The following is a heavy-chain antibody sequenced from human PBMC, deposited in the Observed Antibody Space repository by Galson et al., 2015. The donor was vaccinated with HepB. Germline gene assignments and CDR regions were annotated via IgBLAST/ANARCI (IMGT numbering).Heavy chain of an antibody. V-gene: IGHV3-30*18. CDR2: ISYDGSNK. J-gene: IGHJ4*02. Sequence: SLRLSCAASGFTFSSYGMHWVRQAPGKGLEWVAVISYDGSNKYYADSVKGRFTISRDNPKNTLYLQMNSLRAEDTAVYYCAKKVAVIAAACLFDYWGQGTLVTVSS. CDR1: GFTFSSYG. D-gene: IGHD6-13*01. CDR3: AKKVAVIAAACLFDY.